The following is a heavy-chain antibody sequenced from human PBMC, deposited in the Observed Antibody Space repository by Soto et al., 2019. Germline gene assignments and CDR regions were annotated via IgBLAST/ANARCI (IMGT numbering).Heavy chain of an antibody. J-gene: IGHJ4*02. Sequence: ASVKVSCKASGYTFTSYFLHWVRQAPGQGLEWMGIINPSGGSPSYAQKFQDRVTMTWDTSTSTVYMELSSLRSEDTAVYYCARDFDSGAYAFDYWGQGTRVTVSS. CDR3: ARDFDSGAYAFDY. V-gene: IGHV1-46*03. D-gene: IGHD3-22*01. CDR2: INPSGGSP. CDR1: GYTFTSYF.